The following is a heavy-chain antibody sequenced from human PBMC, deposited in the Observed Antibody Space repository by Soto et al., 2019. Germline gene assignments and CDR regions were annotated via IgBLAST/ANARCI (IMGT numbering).Heavy chain of an antibody. J-gene: IGHJ6*02. V-gene: IGHV1-58*01. D-gene: IGHD3-3*01. Sequence: LVKVSCKASGFTFTSSAVQWVRQARGQRLEWIGWIVVGSGNTNYAQKFQERVTITRDMSTSTAYMELSSLRSEDTAVYYCAADLGDGVPKLYYGMDVWGQGTTVTVSS. CDR1: GFTFTSSA. CDR2: IVVGSGNT. CDR3: AADLGDGVPKLYYGMDV.